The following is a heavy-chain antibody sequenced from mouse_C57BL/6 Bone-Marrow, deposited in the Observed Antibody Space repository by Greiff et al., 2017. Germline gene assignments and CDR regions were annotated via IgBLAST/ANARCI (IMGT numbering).Heavy chain of an antibody. D-gene: IGHD2-3*01. CDR1: GYAFSSSW. CDR2: IYPGDGDT. CDR3: ARWDGYAY. J-gene: IGHJ3*01. V-gene: IGHV1-82*01. Sequence: VKVVESGPALVKPGASVKISCKASGYAFSSSWMNWVKQRPGKGLEWIGRIYPGDGDTNYNGKFKGKATLTADKSSSTAYMQLSSLTSADSAVYFCARWDGYAYWGQGTLVTVSA.